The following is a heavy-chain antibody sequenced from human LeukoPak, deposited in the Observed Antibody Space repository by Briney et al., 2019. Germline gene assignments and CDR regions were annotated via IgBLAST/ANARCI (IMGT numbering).Heavy chain of an antibody. J-gene: IGHJ3*02. CDR2: IYYSGST. Sequence: SETLSLTCTVSGGSISSSSYYWGWIRQPPGKGPEWIGSIYYSGSTYYNPSLKSRVTISVDTSKNQFSLKLSSVTAADTAVYYCARGAYYDILTGYYLPDAFDIWGQGTMVTVSS. D-gene: IGHD3-9*01. V-gene: IGHV4-39*07. CDR3: ARGAYYDILTGYYLPDAFDI. CDR1: GGSISSSSYY.